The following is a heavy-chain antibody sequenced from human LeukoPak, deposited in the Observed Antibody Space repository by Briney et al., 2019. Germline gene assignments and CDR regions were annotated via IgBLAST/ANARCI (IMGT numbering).Heavy chain of an antibody. D-gene: IGHD6-19*01. V-gene: IGHV3-15*01. CDR2: IKGKDDGGRR. CDR3: ATDGIVVPGSWTFDI. CDR1: GLTLTNTW. J-gene: IGHJ3*02. Sequence: GGSLRLSCAASGLTLTNTWMNWVRQAPGKGLEWVGRIKGKDDGGRREYAAHVKDRFSISRDDSRNTVYVEMNSLKIEDTAMYYCATDGIVVPGSWTFDIWGQGTMVTVSS.